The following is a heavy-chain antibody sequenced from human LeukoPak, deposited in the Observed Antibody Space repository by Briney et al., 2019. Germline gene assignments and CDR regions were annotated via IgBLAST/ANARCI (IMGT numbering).Heavy chain of an antibody. J-gene: IGHJ4*02. Sequence: SDTLALTCTVSGRSISSYYWSWIRQPPGKGLEWIGYIYDSGSTTYNPPLKSRVTITVDTSKTQFSLKLSSVTAADTAVYYCARAYGNQGEIDYWGQGTLVTVSS. V-gene: IGHV4-59*07. CDR3: ARAYGNQGEIDY. D-gene: IGHD4-11*01. CDR2: IYDSGST. CDR1: GRSISSYY.